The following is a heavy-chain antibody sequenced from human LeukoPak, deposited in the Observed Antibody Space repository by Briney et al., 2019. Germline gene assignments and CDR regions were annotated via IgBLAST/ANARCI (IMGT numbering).Heavy chain of an antibody. Sequence: SQTLSLTCTVSGGSISSGGYYWSWIRQPPGKGLEWIGYIYYSGSINYNPSLKSRVTISVDTSKNQFSLKLISVTAADTAVYYCARSRGYSYGTTFLDYWGQGTLVTVSS. D-gene: IGHD5-18*01. V-gene: IGHV4-61*08. CDR2: IYYSGSI. CDR3: ARSRGYSYGTTFLDY. CDR1: GGSISSGGYY. J-gene: IGHJ4*02.